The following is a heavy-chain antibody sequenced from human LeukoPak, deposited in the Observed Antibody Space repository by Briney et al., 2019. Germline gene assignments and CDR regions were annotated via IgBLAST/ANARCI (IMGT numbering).Heavy chain of an antibody. V-gene: IGHV1-24*01. CDR3: ARGPSVSVWCMLYSDEQISCAYYGMDV. CDR2: FDPEDGET. Sequence: ASVKVSCKVSGYTLTELSMHWVRQAPGKGLEWMGGFDPEDGETIYAQKFQGRVTMTEDTSTDTAYMELSSLRSEDTAVYYCARGPSVSVWCMLYSDEQISCAYYGMDVWGQGTTVTVSS. CDR1: GYTLTELS. J-gene: IGHJ6*02. D-gene: IGHD2-8*01.